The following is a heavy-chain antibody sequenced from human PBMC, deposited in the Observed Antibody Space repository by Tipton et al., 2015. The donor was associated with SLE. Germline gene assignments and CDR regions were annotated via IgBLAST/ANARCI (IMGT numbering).Heavy chain of an antibody. Sequence: GSLRLSCTVSGGSISRYYWGWIRQPAGKGLEWIGRIYTGGNTKYNPSLESRVTLSVDASKDQFSLRLTSVTAADTAVYYCARSRFTALVSYWGQGKLVTVSS. D-gene: IGHD2-8*01. CDR2: IYTGGNT. CDR3: ARSRFTALVSY. J-gene: IGHJ4*02. CDR1: GGSISRYY. V-gene: IGHV4-4*07.